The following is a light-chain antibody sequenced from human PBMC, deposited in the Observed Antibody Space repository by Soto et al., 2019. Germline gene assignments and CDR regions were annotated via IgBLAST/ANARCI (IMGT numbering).Light chain of an antibody. V-gene: IGKV1-5*01. Sequence: DIQMTQSPSTLSASVGDRDTITCRASQSISSWLAWYQRKPGKAPKLLIYDASTLETGVPSRFSGSGSGTEFILAFSSLQPDDFATYYCQQYNSYSTFGQGTKVDIK. CDR1: QSISSW. CDR3: QQYNSYST. J-gene: IGKJ2*01. CDR2: DAS.